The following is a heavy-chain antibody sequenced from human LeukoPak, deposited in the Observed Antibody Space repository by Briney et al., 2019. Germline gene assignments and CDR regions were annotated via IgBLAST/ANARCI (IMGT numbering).Heavy chain of an antibody. CDR2: IYYSGST. J-gene: IGHJ4*02. V-gene: IGHV4-59*01. Sequence: PSETLSLTCTVSGGSISSYYWSWIRQPPGKGLEWIGYIYYSGSTNYNPSLKSRVTISVDTSKNQFSLKLSSVTAADTAVYYCAGTSITMVRDSPPAPLDYWGQGTLVTVSS. CDR1: GGSISSYY. CDR3: AGTSITMVRDSPPAPLDY. D-gene: IGHD3-10*01.